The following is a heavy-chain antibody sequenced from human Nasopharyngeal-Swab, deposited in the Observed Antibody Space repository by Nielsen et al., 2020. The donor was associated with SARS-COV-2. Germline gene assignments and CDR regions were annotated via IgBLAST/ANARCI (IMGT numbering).Heavy chain of an antibody. J-gene: IGHJ4*02. Sequence: GGSLRLSCAASGFTFSSYWMSWVRQAPGKGLEWVANIKQDGSEKYYVDPVKGRFTISRDNAKNSLYLQMNSLRAEDTAVYYCARSPPITFGGVIDYWGQGTLVTVSS. D-gene: IGHD3-16*02. CDR1: GFTFSSYW. CDR2: IKQDGSEK. V-gene: IGHV3-7*01. CDR3: ARSPPITFGGVIDY.